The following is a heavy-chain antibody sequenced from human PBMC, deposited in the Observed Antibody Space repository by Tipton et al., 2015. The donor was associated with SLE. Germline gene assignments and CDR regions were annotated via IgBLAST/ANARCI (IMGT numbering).Heavy chain of an antibody. J-gene: IGHJ4*02. CDR2: IDQYGAT. D-gene: IGHD1-7*01. CDR3: ASVNWNYERSFDY. V-gene: IGHV4-4*02. CDR1: GGSIRSTNW. Sequence: TLSLTCAVSGGSIRSTNWWSWVRQPLGKGLEWIGEIDQYGATNSNPSLKSRVTISVDTSKNQFSLKLSSVTAADTAVYYCASVNWNYERSFDYWGQGTLVTVSS.